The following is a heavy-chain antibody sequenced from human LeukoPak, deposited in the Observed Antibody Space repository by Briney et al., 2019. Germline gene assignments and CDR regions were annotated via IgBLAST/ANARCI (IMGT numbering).Heavy chain of an antibody. Sequence: GGSLRLSCAASGFSFSNHGMNWVRQAPGKGLEWVAVVTYDGNHKNYADSVKGRFTISRDNSKNTLYLQMNSLRAEDTAVFYCARGSCSGGSCPYDFWGQGTMVTVSS. V-gene: IGHV3-33*05. CDR2: VTYDGNHK. CDR3: ARGSCSGGSCPYDF. CDR1: GFSFSNHG. D-gene: IGHD2-15*01. J-gene: IGHJ4*02.